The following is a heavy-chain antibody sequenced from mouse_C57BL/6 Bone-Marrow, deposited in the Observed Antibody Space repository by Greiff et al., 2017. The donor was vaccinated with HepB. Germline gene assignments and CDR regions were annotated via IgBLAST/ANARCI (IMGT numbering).Heavy chain of an antibody. D-gene: IGHD1-1*01. CDR2: ISSGSSTI. V-gene: IGHV5-17*01. J-gene: IGHJ2*01. CDR1: GFTFSDYG. CDR3: ARRGYYGSSSHFDY. Sequence: EVQRVESGGGLVKPGGSLKLSCAASGFTFSDYGMHWVRQAPEKGLEWVAYISSGSSTIYYADTVKGRFTISRDNAKNTLFLQMTSLRSEDTAMYYCARRGYYGSSSHFDYWGQGTTLTVSS.